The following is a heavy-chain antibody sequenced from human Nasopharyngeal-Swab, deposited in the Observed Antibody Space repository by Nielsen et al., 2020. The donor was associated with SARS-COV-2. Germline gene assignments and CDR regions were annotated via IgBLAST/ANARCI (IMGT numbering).Heavy chain of an antibody. CDR3: ARDKGTYYDILIGGYYYYGMDV. D-gene: IGHD3-9*01. J-gene: IGHJ6*02. CDR1: GFTFSDYY. Sequence: GESLKISCAASGFTFSDYYMSWIRQAPGKGLEWVSYISSSSSYTNYADSVKGRFTISRDNAKNSLYLQMNSLRAEDTAVYYCARDKGTYYDILIGGYYYYGMDVWGQGTTVTVSS. CDR2: ISSSSSYT. V-gene: IGHV3-11*05.